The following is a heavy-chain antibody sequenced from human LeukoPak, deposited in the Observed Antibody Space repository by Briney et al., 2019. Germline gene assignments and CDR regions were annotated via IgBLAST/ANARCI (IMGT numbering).Heavy chain of an antibody. D-gene: IGHD2-15*01. V-gene: IGHV4-39*01. CDR1: GGSISSSSYY. Sequence: SETLSLTCTVSGGSISSSSYYWGWIRQPPGKGLEWIGSIYYSGSTYYNPSLKSRVTLSVDTSKNQFSLKLSSVTAADTAVYYCARHRMVAATREFWFDPWGQGTLVTVSS. CDR3: ARHRMVAATREFWFDP. J-gene: IGHJ5*02. CDR2: IYYSGST.